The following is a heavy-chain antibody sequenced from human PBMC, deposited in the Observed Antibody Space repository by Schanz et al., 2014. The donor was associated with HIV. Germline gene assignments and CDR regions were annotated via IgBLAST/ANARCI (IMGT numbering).Heavy chain of an antibody. CDR2: IKEDGSET. Sequence: EVQLLESGGGLVKPGGSLRLSCAVSGSWFSDHWMSWLRQVPGEGLEWVAKIKEDGSETYYVGSVTGRFTISRDNTKKSLYLQMNSLRAEDTAVYYCAKEEWFRFDPWGQGTLVTVSS. D-gene: IGHD3-3*01. J-gene: IGHJ5*02. CDR1: GSWFSDHW. CDR3: AKEEWFRFDP. V-gene: IGHV3-7*01.